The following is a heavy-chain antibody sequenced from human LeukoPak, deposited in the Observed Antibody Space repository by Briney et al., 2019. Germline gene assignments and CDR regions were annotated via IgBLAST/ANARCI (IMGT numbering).Heavy chain of an antibody. V-gene: IGHV3-23*01. CDR2: ISGNGTYI. D-gene: IGHD6-19*01. Sequence: PRGSLRLSCAASGFTFTTYAMSWVRQAPGRGLEWVSAISGNGTYIYYADSVRGRFTVSRDNSKNTLYLQMNSLRGEDTAVYYCAKAVASGRSFDYWAQGTLVTVSS. J-gene: IGHJ4*02. CDR1: GFTFTTYA. CDR3: AKAVASGRSFDY.